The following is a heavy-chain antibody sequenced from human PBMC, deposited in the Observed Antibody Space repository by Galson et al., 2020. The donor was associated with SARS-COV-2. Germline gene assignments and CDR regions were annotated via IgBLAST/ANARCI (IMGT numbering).Heavy chain of an antibody. Sequence: ASVKVSCKVSGYTLTELSIHWVRQAPGKGLEWMGGFDPVDEKAIYAQKFQGRVTMTEDTSTDTAYMELSSLRSDDAAVYYCAIDSFLDIVATGATEGLWGQGTMVIVSS. CDR2: FDPVDEKA. J-gene: IGHJ3*01. CDR1: GYTLTELS. V-gene: IGHV1-24*01. CDR3: AIDSFLDIVATGATEGL. D-gene: IGHD5-12*01.